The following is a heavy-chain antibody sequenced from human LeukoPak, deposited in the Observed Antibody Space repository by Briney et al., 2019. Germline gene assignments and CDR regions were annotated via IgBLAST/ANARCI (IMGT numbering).Heavy chain of an antibody. CDR1: GFTFSSYW. Sequence: GGSLRLSCAASGFTFSSYWMSWVRQAPGKGLEWVANIKQDGSEKYYVDSVKGRFTISRDNAKNSLYLQMNSLRAEDTAVYYCEREDKVATIGYWGQGTLVTVSS. D-gene: IGHD5-12*01. V-gene: IGHV3-7*01. CDR2: IKQDGSEK. J-gene: IGHJ4*02. CDR3: EREDKVATIGY.